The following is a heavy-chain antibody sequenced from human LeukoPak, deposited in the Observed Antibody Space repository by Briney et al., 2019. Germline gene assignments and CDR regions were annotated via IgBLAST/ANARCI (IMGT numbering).Heavy chain of an antibody. CDR3: ATALAVADPYYFDY. V-gene: IGHV1-24*01. J-gene: IGHJ4*02. CDR2: FDPEDGET. D-gene: IGHD6-19*01. CDR1: GYTLTELS. Sequence: ASVKVSCKVSGYTLTELSMHWVRQAPGKGLEWMGGFDPEDGETIYAQKSQGRVTMTEDTSTDTAYMELSSLRSEDTAVYYCATALAVADPYYFDYWGQGTLVTVSS.